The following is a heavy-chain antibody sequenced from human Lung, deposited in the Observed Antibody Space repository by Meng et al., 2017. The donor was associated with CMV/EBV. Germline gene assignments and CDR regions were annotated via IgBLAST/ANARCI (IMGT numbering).Heavy chain of an antibody. CDR1: GGSFSGYY. Sequence: SETLSLTCAVYGGSFSGYYWSWIRQPPGKGLEWIGEINHSGSTNYNPSLKSRVTISVDTSKNQFALKLSSVTAADTAVYYCARGMDNCTSTSCHQADPNWYDPWGQGTLVTVSS. CDR2: INHSGST. J-gene: IGHJ5*02. CDR3: ARGMDNCTSTSCHQADPNWYDP. V-gene: IGHV4-34*01. D-gene: IGHD2-2*01.